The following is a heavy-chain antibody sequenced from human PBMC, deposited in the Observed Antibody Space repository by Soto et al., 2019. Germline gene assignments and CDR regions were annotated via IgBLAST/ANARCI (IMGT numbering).Heavy chain of an antibody. J-gene: IGHJ3*02. D-gene: IGHD3-10*01. CDR1: GGSFSGYY. Sequence: QVQLQQWGAGLLKPSETLSLTCAVYGGSFSGYYWSWIRQPPGKGLAWIGEINHSGSTNYNPSLKRRVTISVASTKNQFCLKLSSAAAADTVVYYCARLKRVVRGLPERGIAFDIWGQGTMVTVSS. V-gene: IGHV4-34*01. CDR2: INHSGST. CDR3: ARLKRVVRGLPERGIAFDI.